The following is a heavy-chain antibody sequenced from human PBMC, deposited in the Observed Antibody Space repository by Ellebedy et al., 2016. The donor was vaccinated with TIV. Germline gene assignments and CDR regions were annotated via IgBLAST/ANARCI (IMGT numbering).Heavy chain of an antibody. CDR3: ARARGWYCSDGMDV. CDR2: IYGGGNT. CDR1: GFSVSSNY. Sequence: GESLKISCAASGFSVSSNYMSWVRRAPGPGLGWVSVIYGGGNTDYAEHVEGRFTISRDNSKNTVYLQMNSLRSEDTAVYYCARARGWYCSDGMDVWGEGTTVTVSS. J-gene: IGHJ6*04. V-gene: IGHV3-53*01. D-gene: IGHD6-19*01.